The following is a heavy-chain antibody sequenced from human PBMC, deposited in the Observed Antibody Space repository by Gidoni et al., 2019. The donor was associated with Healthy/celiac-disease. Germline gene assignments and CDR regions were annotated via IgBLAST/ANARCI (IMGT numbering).Heavy chain of an antibody. CDR2: ISYDGSNK. J-gene: IGHJ4*02. Sequence: QVQLVESGGGVVQPGRSLRLSCAASGFTFSSYAMHWVRQAPGKGLEWVAVISYDGSNKYYADSVKGRFTISRDNSKNTLYLQMNSLRAEDTAVYYCARARGPTRVVPADYFDYWGQGTLVTVSS. CDR3: ARARGPTRVVPADYFDY. D-gene: IGHD2-2*01. V-gene: IGHV3-30-3*01. CDR1: GFTFSSYA.